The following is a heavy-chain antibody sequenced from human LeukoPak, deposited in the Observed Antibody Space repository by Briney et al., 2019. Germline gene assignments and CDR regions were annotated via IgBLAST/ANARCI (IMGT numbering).Heavy chain of an antibody. CDR2: ISSSSSYI. CDR3: ARKLGYCSGGSCYSDY. Sequence: PGGSLRLSCTASGFTFSDYYMNWIRQAPGKGLEWVSYISSSSSYIYYADSVKGRFTISRDNAKNSLYLQMNSLRAEDTAVYYCARKLGYCSGGSCYSDYWGQGTLVTVSS. D-gene: IGHD2-15*01. J-gene: IGHJ4*02. CDR1: GFTFSDYY. V-gene: IGHV3-11*03.